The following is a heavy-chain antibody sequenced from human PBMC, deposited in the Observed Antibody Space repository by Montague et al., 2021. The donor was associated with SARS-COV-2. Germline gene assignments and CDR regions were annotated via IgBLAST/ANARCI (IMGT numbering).Heavy chain of an antibody. D-gene: IGHD3-10*01. J-gene: IGHJ6*03. CDR1: GGSFSTYS. Sequence: SETLSLTCAVHGGSFSTYSWNWIRQPPGKGLEWIGEIHHGGSTNYNPSLKSRVTISADTSKNQFSLKQTSVAAADTAVYYCARLGDGVVPSPILGVGPYYSYYCMDVWGKGTTVTVSS. CDR2: IHHGGST. CDR3: ARLGDGVVPSPILGVGPYYSYYCMDV. V-gene: IGHV4-34*01.